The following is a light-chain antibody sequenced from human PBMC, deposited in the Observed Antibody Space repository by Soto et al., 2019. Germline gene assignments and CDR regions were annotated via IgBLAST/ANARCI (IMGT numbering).Light chain of an antibody. CDR3: QHYNAFPWP. J-gene: IGKJ1*01. V-gene: IGKV1-8*01. CDR1: QGISSY. CDR2: AVS. Sequence: AIRMTQSPSSLSAATGDRVTITCRASQGISSYLAWYQQKPGKAPKLLIYAVSTLQSGVPSRFSGSGSGTEFTLTIGGLQPDDFATYYCQHYNAFPWPFGQGTKVDIK.